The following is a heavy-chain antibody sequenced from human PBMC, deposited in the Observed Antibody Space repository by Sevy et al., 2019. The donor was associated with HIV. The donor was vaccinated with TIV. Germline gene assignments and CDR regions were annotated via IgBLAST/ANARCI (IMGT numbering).Heavy chain of an antibody. CDR2: IYHSGST. D-gene: IGHD2-2*01. Sequence: LSLTCTVSGGSISSYYWAWIRQPPGKGLEWIGYIYHSGSTNYNPSLKSRVTISVDTSKNQFSLKLSSVTAADAAVYYCARHSPYCTSTSCSQTYYYGMDVWGQGTTVTVSS. CDR1: GGSISSYY. CDR3: ARHSPYCTSTSCSQTYYYGMDV. J-gene: IGHJ6*02. V-gene: IGHV4-59*08.